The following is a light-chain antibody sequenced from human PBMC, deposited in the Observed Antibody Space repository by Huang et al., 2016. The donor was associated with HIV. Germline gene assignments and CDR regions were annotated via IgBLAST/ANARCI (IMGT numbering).Light chain of an antibody. CDR2: DAS. CDR1: QSVSHY. J-gene: IGKJ4*01. CDR3: QESDTWPRLT. V-gene: IGKV3-11*01. Sequence: IVLTQSPASLSLSPGERATLSCRASQSVSHYLAWYQHKPGQPPRLLIYDASRRATDIPTRFNGTGSGTDFTLTISSLETEDSAVYYYQESDTWPRLTLGGGTKVEIK.